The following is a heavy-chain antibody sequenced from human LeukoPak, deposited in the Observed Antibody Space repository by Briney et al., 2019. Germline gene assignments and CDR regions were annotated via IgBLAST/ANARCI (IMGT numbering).Heavy chain of an antibody. V-gene: IGHV3-21*01. CDR3: ARDSKRCSSTSCYAPSSRFDY. D-gene: IGHD2-2*01. CDR2: ISSSSSSYI. Sequence: PGGSLRLSCAASGFTFSSYSMNWVRQAPGKGLEWVSSISSSSSSYIYYADSVKGRFTISRDNAKNSLYLQMNSLRAEDTAVYYCARDSKRCSSTSCYAPSSRFDYWGQGTLVTVSS. CDR1: GFTFSSYS. J-gene: IGHJ4*02.